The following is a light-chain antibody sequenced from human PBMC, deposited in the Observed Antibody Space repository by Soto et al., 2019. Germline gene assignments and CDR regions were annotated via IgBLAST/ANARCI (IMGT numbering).Light chain of an antibody. CDR2: QAS. CDR3: QQYNSYPVT. J-gene: IGKJ4*01. CDR1: QSISSW. Sequence: DIQMTQSPSTLSASVGDSVTTTCRASQSISSWLAWYQQKPGKAPKLLIYQASILESGVPSRFSGSGSGTEFTLTITSLQPDEFATYYCQQYNSYPVTFGGGTRVDIK. V-gene: IGKV1-5*03.